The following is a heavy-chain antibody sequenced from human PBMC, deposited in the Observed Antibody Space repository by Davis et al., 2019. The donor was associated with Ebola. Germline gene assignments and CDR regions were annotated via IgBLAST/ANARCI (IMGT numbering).Heavy chain of an antibody. D-gene: IGHD6-13*01. Sequence: SETLSLTCAVYGGSFSGYYWSWIRQPPGKGLEWIGEINHSGSTNYNPSLKSRVTISVDKSKNQFSLKLSSVTAADTAVYYCARDLVKGYSSSWDGTDYWGQGTLVTVSS. J-gene: IGHJ4*02. CDR3: ARDLVKGYSSSWDGTDY. CDR1: GGSFSGYY. V-gene: IGHV4-34*01. CDR2: INHSGST.